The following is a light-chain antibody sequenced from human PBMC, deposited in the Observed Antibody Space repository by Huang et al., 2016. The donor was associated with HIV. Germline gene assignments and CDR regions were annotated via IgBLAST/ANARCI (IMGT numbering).Light chain of an antibody. V-gene: IGKV3-20*01. J-gene: IGKJ1*01. CDR3: QQYAGSPWT. CDR1: QSISADY. CDR2: AAS. Sequence: EIVLTQSPGTLSLSPGERATLSCRASQSISADYLAWYQQKPGQAPRLLLYAASSTATGIPDRFGGSGSGTDFTLTIYRLEPEDFAVYFCQQYAGSPWTFGQGTKVEIK.